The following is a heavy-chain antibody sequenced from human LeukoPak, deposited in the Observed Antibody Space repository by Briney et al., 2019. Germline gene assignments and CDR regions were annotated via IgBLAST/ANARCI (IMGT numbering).Heavy chain of an antibody. D-gene: IGHD6-19*01. V-gene: IGHV1-69*06. CDR3: ARDYSSGWSAA. CDR1: GGTFSSYA. Sequence: SVKVSCKASGGTFSSYAISWVRQDRGQGIEWMGRIIPIFGTANYAQKFQGRVTITADKSTSTAYMELSSLRSEDTAVYYCARDYSSGWSAAWGQGTLVTVSS. J-gene: IGHJ5*02. CDR2: IIPIFGTA.